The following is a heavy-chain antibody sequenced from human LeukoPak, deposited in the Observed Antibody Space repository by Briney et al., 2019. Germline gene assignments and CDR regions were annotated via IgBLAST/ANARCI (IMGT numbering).Heavy chain of an antibody. J-gene: IGHJ5*02. V-gene: IGHV3-7*01. CDR2: IKQDGSEK. D-gene: IGHD1-1*01. Sequence: GGSLRPSCVASGFTFRSYWMSWVRQAPGKGLEWVANIKQDGSEKYYVDSVKGRFTISRDNAENSVYLEMNSLRAEDTAVYHCARTTGALPFDLWGQGTLVTVSP. CDR1: GFTFRSYW. CDR3: ARTTGALPFDL.